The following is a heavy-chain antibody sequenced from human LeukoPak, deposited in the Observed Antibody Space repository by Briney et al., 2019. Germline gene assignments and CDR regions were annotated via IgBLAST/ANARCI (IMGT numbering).Heavy chain of an antibody. Sequence: GGSLRLSCAASGFTFDDYAMHWVRQAPGKGLEWVSGISWNSGSIGYAGSVKGRFTISRDNAKNSLYLQMNSLRAEDTALYYCAKDRGNYDFWSGHSSVAFDIWGQGTMVTVSS. CDR1: GFTFDDYA. V-gene: IGHV3-9*01. D-gene: IGHD3-3*01. CDR2: ISWNSGSI. J-gene: IGHJ3*02. CDR3: AKDRGNYDFWSGHSSVAFDI.